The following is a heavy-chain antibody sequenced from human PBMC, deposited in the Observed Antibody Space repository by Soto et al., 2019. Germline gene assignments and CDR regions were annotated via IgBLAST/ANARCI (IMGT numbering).Heavy chain of an antibody. CDR2: INPNSGNI. D-gene: IGHD3-10*01. CDR3: ARGRASGSYYLLDY. J-gene: IGHJ4*02. Sequence: SXKVSFKASGNTXTSYDIDGVRQATGHGLEWMGWINPNSGNICYAQKLQGRVTMNRDTAIRTAYMEVSRLRSDDTAVYYCARGRASGSYYLLDYWGQGTVVTV. V-gene: IGHV1-8*01. CDR1: GNTXTSYD.